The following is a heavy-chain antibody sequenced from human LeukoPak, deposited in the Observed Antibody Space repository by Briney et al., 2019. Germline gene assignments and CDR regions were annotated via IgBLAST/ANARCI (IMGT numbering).Heavy chain of an antibody. CDR3: ARAGGGTYYFDF. Sequence: PSGTLSLTCAVSGGSISSSNWWSWVRQPPGQGLEWIAEIYHSGNTNYNPSLKSRVTISLDKSKNQFSLKLTSVTAADTALYFCARAGGGTYYFDFWGRGTLVTVSS. V-gene: IGHV4-4*02. D-gene: IGHD1-26*01. CDR1: GGSISSSNW. CDR2: IYHSGNT. J-gene: IGHJ4*02.